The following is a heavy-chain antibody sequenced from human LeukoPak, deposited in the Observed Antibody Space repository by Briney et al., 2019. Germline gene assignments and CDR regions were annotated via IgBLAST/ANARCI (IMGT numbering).Heavy chain of an antibody. J-gene: IGHJ3*02. D-gene: IGHD2-21*02. CDR3: ARYIAYCGGDCYPGAFDI. V-gene: IGHV1-46*01. CDR1: GYTFTSYY. CDR2: INPSGGST. Sequence: ASVKVSCKACGYTFTSYYMHWVRQAPGQGLEWMGIINPSGGSTSYAQKFQGRVTMTRDTSTSTVYMELSSLRSEDTAVYYCARYIAYCGGDCYPGAFDIWGQGTMVTVSS.